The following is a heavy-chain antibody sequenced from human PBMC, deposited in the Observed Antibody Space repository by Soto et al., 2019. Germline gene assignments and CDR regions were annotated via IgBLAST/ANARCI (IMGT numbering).Heavy chain of an antibody. Sequence: VASVKVSCKASGYTFKSYQIYWVRQAPGQRLECMGWINISNGNTEYSQNFQGRVTMTRDTSASTAYMELSSLRSEDTAVYYCARDTDLTLLTTLDYWGQGIPVTVSS. D-gene: IGHD4-17*01. J-gene: IGHJ4*02. V-gene: IGHV1-3*04. CDR2: INISNGNT. CDR3: ARDTDLTLLTTLDY. CDR1: GYTFKSYQ.